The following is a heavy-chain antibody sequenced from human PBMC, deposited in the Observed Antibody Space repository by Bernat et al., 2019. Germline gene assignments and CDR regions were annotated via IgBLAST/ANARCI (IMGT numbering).Heavy chain of an antibody. CDR2: ISSSSSYT. D-gene: IGHD6-19*01. CDR3: AKDKSSGWPYDAFDI. Sequence: VQLVESGGGLVKPGGSLRLSCAASGFTFSDYYMSWIRQAPGMGLEWVSYISSSSSYTNYAESVKGRFTISRENAKNTLYLQMNSLRAEDTAVYYSAKDKSSGWPYDAFDIWGQGTMVTVSS. J-gene: IGHJ3*02. CDR1: GFTFSDYY. V-gene: IGHV3-11*05.